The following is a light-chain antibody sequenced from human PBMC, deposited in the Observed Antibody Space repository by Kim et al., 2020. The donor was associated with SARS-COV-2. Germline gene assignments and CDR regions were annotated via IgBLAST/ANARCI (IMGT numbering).Light chain of an antibody. Sequence: PGGTVTFTCACSTRTVTTGHNPYWLQQKPGQVPRTLIYDITNKPSWTPARFSGSLLGDKAALTLSGAQPEDEGDYYCLLSYSGAWVFGGGTKLTVL. CDR2: DIT. J-gene: IGLJ3*02. CDR3: LLSYSGAWV. CDR1: TRTVTTGHN. V-gene: IGLV7-46*01.